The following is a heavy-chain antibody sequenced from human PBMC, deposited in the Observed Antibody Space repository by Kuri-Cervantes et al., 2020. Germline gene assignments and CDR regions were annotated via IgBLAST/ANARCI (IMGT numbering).Heavy chain of an antibody. D-gene: IGHD3-3*01. CDR2: IKQDGSEK. CDR3: AKDLHYDFWSGYPNWFDP. V-gene: IGHV3-7*03. CDR1: GFTFSSYR. J-gene: IGHJ5*02. Sequence: GESLKISCAASGFTFSSYRMSWVRQAPGKGLEWVANIKQDGSEKYYVDSVKGRFTISRDNAKNSLYLQMNSLRAEDTAVYYCAKDLHYDFWSGYPNWFDPWGQGTLVTVSS.